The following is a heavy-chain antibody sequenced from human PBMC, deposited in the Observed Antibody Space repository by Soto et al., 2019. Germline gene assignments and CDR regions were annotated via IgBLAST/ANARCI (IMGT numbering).Heavy chain of an antibody. CDR3: ARDDYGDYGGWFDP. J-gene: IGHJ5*02. CDR2: IWYDGSNK. V-gene: IGHV3-33*01. D-gene: IGHD4-17*01. CDR1: GFTFSSYG. Sequence: QVQLAESGGGVVQPGRSLRLSCAASGFTFSSYGMHWVRQAPGKGLEWVAVIWYDGSNKYYADSVKGRFTISRDKSKNTLYLQMNSLRAEDTAVYYCARDDYGDYGGWFDPWGQGTLVTVSS.